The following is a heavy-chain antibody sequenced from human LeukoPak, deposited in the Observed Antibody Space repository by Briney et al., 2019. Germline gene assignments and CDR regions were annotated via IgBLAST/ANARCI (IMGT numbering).Heavy chain of an antibody. V-gene: IGHV1-2*02. J-gene: IGHJ6*02. CDR3: AREYYYDSSGYSVDYYYYGMDV. CDR2: INPNSGGT. CDR1: GYTFTDYL. D-gene: IGHD3-22*01. Sequence: ASVKVSWKTSGYTFTDYLVHWVRQAPGQGLEWMGWINPNSGGTEYAQKFLGRVTMTRDTSISTAYMELSRLRSDDTAVYFCAREYYYDSSGYSVDYYYYGMDVWGQGTTVTVSS.